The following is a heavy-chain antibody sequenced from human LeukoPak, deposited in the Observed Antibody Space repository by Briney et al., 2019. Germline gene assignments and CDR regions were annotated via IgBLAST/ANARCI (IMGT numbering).Heavy chain of an antibody. CDR2: ISYDGSNK. J-gene: IGHJ6*02. Sequence: GGSLRLSCAASGFTFSSYAMHWVRQAPGKGLEWVAVISYDGSNKYYADSVKGRFTISRDNSKNTLYLQMNSLRTEDTALYYCAKDGSTVTQPSGLDVWGQGTTVTVSS. CDR3: AKDGSTVTQPSGLDV. CDR1: GFTFSSYA. D-gene: IGHD4-11*01. V-gene: IGHV3-30-3*01.